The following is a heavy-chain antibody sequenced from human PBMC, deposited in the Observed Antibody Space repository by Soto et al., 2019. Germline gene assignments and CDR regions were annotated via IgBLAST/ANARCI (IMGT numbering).Heavy chain of an antibody. V-gene: IGHV4-39*01. D-gene: IGHD6-13*01. J-gene: IGHJ4*02. CDR1: GDSINSTSYY. Sequence: PSETLSLTCIVSGDSINSTSYYWGWIRQPPGQGLEWIASIYFSGSTYNNPSLKSRLTVSADTSKSQFSLKLSSVTAADTALYYCARQRIVAAGTFVDYWGQGSLVTVSS. CDR3: ARQRIVAAGTFVDY. CDR2: IYFSGST.